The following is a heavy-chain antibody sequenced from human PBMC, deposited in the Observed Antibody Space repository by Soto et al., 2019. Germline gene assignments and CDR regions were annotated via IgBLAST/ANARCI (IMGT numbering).Heavy chain of an antibody. J-gene: IGHJ4*02. D-gene: IGHD3-16*01. CDR1: GFTSSSYSSYA. CDR3: ARDQGGTSSQTYFLDY. Sequence: GGPLRLSCAASGFTSSSYSSYAMHWVRQAPGKGLEWVAFISYDGSNEFYADSVTGRFTISRDNSKNTLYLHMNSLRSEDTAVYYCARDQGGTSSQTYFLDYWGQGSLVTVSS. V-gene: IGHV3-30-3*01. CDR2: ISYDGSNE.